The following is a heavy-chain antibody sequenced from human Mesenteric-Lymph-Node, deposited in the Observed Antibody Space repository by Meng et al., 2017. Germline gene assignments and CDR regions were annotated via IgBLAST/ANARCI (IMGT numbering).Heavy chain of an antibody. CDR2: ISGSGGST. J-gene: IGHJ4*02. V-gene: IGHV3-23*01. CDR3: ALSITVTTDY. CDR1: GFTFSSYA. D-gene: IGHD4-17*01. Sequence: GESLKISCAASGFTFSSYAMSWVRQAPGKGLEWVSAISGSGGSTYYADSVKGRFTISRDNAKNTLYMQMNSLRAEDTAVYYCALSITVTTDYWGQGTLVTVSS.